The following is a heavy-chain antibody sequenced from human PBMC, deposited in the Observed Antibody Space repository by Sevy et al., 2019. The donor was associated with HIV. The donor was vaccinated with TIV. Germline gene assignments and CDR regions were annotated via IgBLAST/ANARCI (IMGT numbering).Heavy chain of an antibody. D-gene: IGHD3-3*01. CDR3: ARDPTYYDFWAGYYTGWFDP. Sequence: GGSLRLSCSPSGFTLSDYYMSWIRQAPGKGLEWVSYISSGSSYTNYADSVKGRFTISRDNAKNFLYLEMNNLRVDDTAVYYCARDPTYYDFWAGYYTGWFDPWGQGTLVTVSS. CDR2: ISSGSSYT. V-gene: IGHV3-11*05. J-gene: IGHJ5*02. CDR1: GFTLSDYY.